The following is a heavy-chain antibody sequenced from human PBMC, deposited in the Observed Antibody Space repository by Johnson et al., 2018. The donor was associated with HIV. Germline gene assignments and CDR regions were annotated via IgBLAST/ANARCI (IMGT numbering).Heavy chain of an antibody. CDR2: ISTSDGTI. Sequence: VQLVESGGGLVKPGGSLRLSCVASGFTFSDYYMTWIRQAPGKGLEWLSYISTSDGTIYSADTVKGRFSISRDNAKNSLYLQMNSLRAEDTAVYYCARSRDCSGGSCPDAFDIWGQGTMVTVSS. D-gene: IGHD2-15*01. CDR3: ARSRDCSGGSCPDAFDI. CDR1: GFTFSDYY. V-gene: IGHV3-11*04. J-gene: IGHJ3*02.